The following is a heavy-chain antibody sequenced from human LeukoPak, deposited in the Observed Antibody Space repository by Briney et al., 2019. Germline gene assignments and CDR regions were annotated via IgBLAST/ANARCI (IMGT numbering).Heavy chain of an antibody. D-gene: IGHD1-1*01. CDR2: ISGSGGSI. V-gene: IGHV3-23*01. Sequence: GGSLRLSCAASGFTFSSYGMSWVRQAPGKGLEWVSAISGSGGSIYYADSVKGRFTLSRDNSKNTLYLQMNSLRAEDTAVYYCAKGSLPRTTNYFDYWGQGTLVTVSS. CDR1: GFTFSSYG. J-gene: IGHJ4*02. CDR3: AKGSLPRTTNYFDY.